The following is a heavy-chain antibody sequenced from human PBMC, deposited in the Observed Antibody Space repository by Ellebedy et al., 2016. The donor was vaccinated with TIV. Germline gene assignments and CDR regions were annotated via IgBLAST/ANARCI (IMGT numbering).Heavy chain of an antibody. V-gene: IGHV3-48*02. D-gene: IGHD4-23*01. J-gene: IGHJ4*02. CDR2: ISSSSSTI. CDR1: GFTFSSYS. CDR3: ARDRYGGNPDYFDY. Sequence: GESLKISCAASGFTFSSYSMNWVRQAPGKGLEWVSYISSSSSTIYYADSVKGRFTISRDNAKNSLYLQMNSLRDEDTAVYYCARDRYGGNPDYFDYWGQGTLVTVSS.